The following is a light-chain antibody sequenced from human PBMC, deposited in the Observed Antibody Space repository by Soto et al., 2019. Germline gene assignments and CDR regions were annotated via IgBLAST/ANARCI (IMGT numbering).Light chain of an antibody. Sequence: QSVLTQPPSVSAAPGQKVTISCSGSSSNIGNNYVSWYQQLPGTAPKLLIYENNKRPSGIPDRFSGSKSGTSAILGITGLQTGDEADYYCGTWDSSLSAFYVFGTGTKLTVL. J-gene: IGLJ1*01. V-gene: IGLV1-51*02. CDR3: GTWDSSLSAFYV. CDR1: SSNIGNNY. CDR2: ENN.